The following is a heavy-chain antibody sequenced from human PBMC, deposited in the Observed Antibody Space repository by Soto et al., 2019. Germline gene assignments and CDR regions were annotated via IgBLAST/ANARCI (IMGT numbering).Heavy chain of an antibody. J-gene: IGHJ6*03. D-gene: IGHD3-10*01. CDR1: GYTFTSYD. V-gene: IGHV1-8*01. CDR3: ASVSMAPGYYYYMDV. Sequence: QVQLVQSGAEVKKPGASVKVSCKASGYTFTSYDINWVRQATGQGLEWMGWMNPNSGNTGYAQKFQGRVTMTRNTSISTAYMELSSLRSVDTALYISASVSMAPGYYYYMDVWGKGTTVTVFS. CDR2: MNPNSGNT.